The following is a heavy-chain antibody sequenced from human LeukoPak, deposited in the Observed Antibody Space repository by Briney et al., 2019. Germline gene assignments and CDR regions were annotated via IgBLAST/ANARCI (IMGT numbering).Heavy chain of an antibody. CDR3: ARDGVGYYDSSGYYYFQH. Sequence: ASVKVSCKASGYTFTGYYMHWVRQAPGQGLEWMGWINPNSGGTNYAQKFQGRVTMTRDTSVSTAYMELSRLRSDDTAVYYCARDGVGYYDSSGYYYFQHWGQGTLVTVSS. J-gene: IGHJ1*01. V-gene: IGHV1-2*02. D-gene: IGHD3-22*01. CDR1: GYTFTGYY. CDR2: INPNSGGT.